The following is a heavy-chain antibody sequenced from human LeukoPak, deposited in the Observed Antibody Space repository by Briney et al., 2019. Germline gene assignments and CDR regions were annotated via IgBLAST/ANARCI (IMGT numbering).Heavy chain of an antibody. J-gene: IGHJ6*03. V-gene: IGHV3-11*01. Sequence: GGSLRLSCAASGFTFSDYYMSWLRQAPGKGLEWVSHISSSGSIIYYADSVKGRFTISRDNAKNSLYLQMNSLGAEDTAVYYCARRNSYYYYLDVWGKRTTVTISS. CDR3: ARRNSYYYYLDV. CDR2: ISSSGSII. CDR1: GFTFSDYY.